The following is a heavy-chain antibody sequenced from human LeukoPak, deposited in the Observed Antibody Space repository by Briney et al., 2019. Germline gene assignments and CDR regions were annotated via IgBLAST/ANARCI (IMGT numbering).Heavy chain of an antibody. Sequence: GGSLRLSCVASGFTFSSYGMHWVRQAPGKGLEWVAFIRYDGSNKYYADSVKGRFTISRDNSKNTLYLQMNSLRAEDTAVYYCAKDRSNYETRFFDYWGQGTLVTVSS. V-gene: IGHV3-30*02. CDR2: IRYDGSNK. D-gene: IGHD4-11*01. CDR1: GFTFSSYG. CDR3: AKDRSNYETRFFDY. J-gene: IGHJ4*02.